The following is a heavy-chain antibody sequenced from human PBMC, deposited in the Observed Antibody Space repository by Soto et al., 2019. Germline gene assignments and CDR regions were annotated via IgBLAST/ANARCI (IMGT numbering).Heavy chain of an antibody. V-gene: IGHV3-9*01. Sequence: GGSLRLSCAASGFTFDDYAMHWVRQAPGKGLEWVSGISWNSGSIGYADSVKGRFTISRDNAKNSLYLQMNSLRAEDTALYYCAKDFGYGSSSASTPYYYYGMDVWGQGTTVTVSS. CDR2: ISWNSGSI. J-gene: IGHJ6*02. CDR3: AKDFGYGSSSASTPYYYYGMDV. D-gene: IGHD6-6*01. CDR1: GFTFDDYA.